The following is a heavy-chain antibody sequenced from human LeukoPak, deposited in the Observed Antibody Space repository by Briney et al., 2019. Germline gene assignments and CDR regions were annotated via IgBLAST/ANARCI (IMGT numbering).Heavy chain of an antibody. J-gene: IGHJ6*03. CDR1: GGSISSGSYY. CDR3: ARDNGSGSFMYSDYYYMDV. CDR2: IYTSGST. V-gene: IGHV4-61*02. Sequence: SETLSLTCTVSGGSISSGSYYWSWIRQPAGKGLEWIGRIYTSGSTNYNPSLKSRVTISVDTSKNQFSLKLSSVTAADTAVYYCARDNGSGSFMYSDYYYMDVWGKGTTVT. D-gene: IGHD3-10*01.